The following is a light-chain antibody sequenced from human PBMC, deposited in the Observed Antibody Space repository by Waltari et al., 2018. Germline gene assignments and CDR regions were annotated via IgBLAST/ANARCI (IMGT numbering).Light chain of an antibody. Sequence: YKQHPGKVPKVIISGVNKRPSGVPDRFTGSRSGNTASLTVSGLRAEDEADYYCSSSAGSNKYVFGSGTKVTVL. V-gene: IGLV2-8*01. CDR3: SSSAGSNKYV. J-gene: IGLJ1*01. CDR2: GVN.